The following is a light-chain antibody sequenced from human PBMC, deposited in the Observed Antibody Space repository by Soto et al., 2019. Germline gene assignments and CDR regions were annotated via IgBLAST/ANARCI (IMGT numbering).Light chain of an antibody. J-gene: IGKJ1*01. CDR1: QDIRSD. Sequence: TQSPSSLSASVGDRVTITCRAGQDIRSDLGWYQHKPGKAPRLLIHAASSLQSGVPSRFSGSASGTEFTLTISSLQPEDLASYYCLQDHSYPWTFGQGTKVDIK. CDR3: LQDHSYPWT. CDR2: AAS. V-gene: IGKV1-6*01.